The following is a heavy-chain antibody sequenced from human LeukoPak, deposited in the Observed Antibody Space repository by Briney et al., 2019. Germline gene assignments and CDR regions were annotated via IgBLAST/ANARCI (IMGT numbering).Heavy chain of an antibody. CDR1: GYTFTDYY. V-gene: IGHV1-2*06. D-gene: IGHD2-2*02. CDR2: INANSGGT. J-gene: IGHJ5*02. Sequence: GASVKVSCKASGYTFTDYYMHWVRQAPGQGLEWMGRINANSGGTNYAQQFQGRVTMTRDTSITTAYMELSRLRSDDTAVYYCARDAAYCSSTSCYTGSWFDPWGQGTLVTVSS. CDR3: ARDAAYCSSTSCYTGSWFDP.